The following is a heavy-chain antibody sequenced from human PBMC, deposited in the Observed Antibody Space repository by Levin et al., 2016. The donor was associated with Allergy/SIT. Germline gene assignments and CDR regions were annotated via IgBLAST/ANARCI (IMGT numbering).Heavy chain of an antibody. Sequence: WVRQAPGQGLEWMGWISAYNGNTNYAQKLQGRVTMTTDTSTSTAYMELRSLRSDDTAVYYCARGDYYYYGMDVWGQGTTVTVSS. CDR3: ARGDYYYYGMDV. J-gene: IGHJ6*02. V-gene: IGHV1-18*01. CDR2: ISAYNGNT.